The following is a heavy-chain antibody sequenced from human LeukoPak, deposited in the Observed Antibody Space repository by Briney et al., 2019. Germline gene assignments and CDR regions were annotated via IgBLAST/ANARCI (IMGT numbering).Heavy chain of an antibody. CDR1: GYTFTGYY. CDR2: INPNSGGT. J-gene: IGHJ5*02. V-gene: IGHV1-2*02. Sequence: GASVKVSCKASGYTFTGYYMHWVRQAPGQGLEWMGWINPNSGGTNYAQKFQGRVTMTRDTSISTAYRELSRLRSDDTAVYYCARGLSGYSGYDDPSWFDPWGQGTLVTVSS. D-gene: IGHD5-12*01. CDR3: ARGLSGYSGYDDPSWFDP.